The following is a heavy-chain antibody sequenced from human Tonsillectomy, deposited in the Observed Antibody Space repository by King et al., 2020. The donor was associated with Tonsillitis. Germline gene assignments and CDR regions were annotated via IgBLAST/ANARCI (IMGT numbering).Heavy chain of an antibody. CDR1: GFTFDDYA. CDR3: AKATFDTDSSYSAEFFRH. J-gene: IGHJ1*01. CDR2: INWNGERA. D-gene: IGHD3-9*01. V-gene: IGHV3-9*01. Sequence: DVQLVESGGGLVQPGRSLRLSCVASGFTFDDYAMHWVRQAPGKGLEWISSINWNGERADYAASVTGRFTIYRDNAKNSLYLQMNSLTPEDTAFYYCAKATFDTDSSYSAEFFRHWGQGTLVIVSS.